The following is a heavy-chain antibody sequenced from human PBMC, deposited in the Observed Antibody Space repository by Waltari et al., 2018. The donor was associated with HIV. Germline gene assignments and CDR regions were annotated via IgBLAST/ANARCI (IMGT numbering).Heavy chain of an antibody. Sequence: QVQLVESGGGVVQPGRSLRLSCAASGFTCSSYVMHWVRQAPGKGLEWVAVIWYDGSNTYYADSVKGRFTISRDNSKNTLYLQMNSLRAEDTAVYYCARDQTGTTYGYYYYGMDVWGQGTTVTVSS. V-gene: IGHV3-33*01. CDR3: ARDQTGTTYGYYYYGMDV. CDR1: GFTCSSYV. D-gene: IGHD1-7*01. CDR2: IWYDGSNT. J-gene: IGHJ6*02.